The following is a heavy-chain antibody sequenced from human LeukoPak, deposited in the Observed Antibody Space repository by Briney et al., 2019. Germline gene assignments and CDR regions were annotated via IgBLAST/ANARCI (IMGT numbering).Heavy chain of an antibody. CDR3: ARGETGSGG. CDR1: GGSLSGYY. Sequence: SETLSLTCAVYGGSLSGYYWSWIRQPPGKGLEWIGYIYYSGSTNYNPTLKSRVTISVDTSKNQFSLKLSSVTAADTAVYYCARGETGSGGWGQGTLVTVSS. D-gene: IGHD3-10*01. V-gene: IGHV4-59*01. CDR2: IYYSGST. J-gene: IGHJ4*02.